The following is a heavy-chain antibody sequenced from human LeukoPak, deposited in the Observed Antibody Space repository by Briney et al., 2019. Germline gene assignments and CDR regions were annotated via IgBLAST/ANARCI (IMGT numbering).Heavy chain of an antibody. CDR2: IYHSGST. CDR1: GYSISSGYY. Sequence: TSETLSLTCTVSGYSISSGYYWGWIRQPPGKGLEWIGSIYHSGSTFYNPSLKSRVTISVDTSKNQFSLKLSSVTAADTAMFYCARGLGPGNWFDPWGQGTLVTVSS. CDR3: ARGLGPGNWFDP. J-gene: IGHJ5*02. V-gene: IGHV4-38-2*02. D-gene: IGHD3-10*01.